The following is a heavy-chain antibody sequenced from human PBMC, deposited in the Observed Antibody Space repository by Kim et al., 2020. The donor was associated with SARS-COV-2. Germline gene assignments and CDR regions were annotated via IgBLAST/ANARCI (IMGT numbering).Heavy chain of an antibody. CDR2: IWYDGSHQ. J-gene: IGHJ4*02. Sequence: GGSLRLSCEASGFTFRNYGMHWVRQAPGKGLEWVAVIWYDGSHQYYGDSVKGRFTGSRDNSKNTLYLQMNNLRVEDTALYYCARGMPPYRAAAGDHWGQGTLVTVSS. CDR3: ARGMPPYRAAAGDH. CDR1: GFTFRNYG. D-gene: IGHD6-13*01. V-gene: IGHV3-33*01.